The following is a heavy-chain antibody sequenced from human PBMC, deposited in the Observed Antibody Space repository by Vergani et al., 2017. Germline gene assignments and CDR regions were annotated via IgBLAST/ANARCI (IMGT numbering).Heavy chain of an antibody. Sequence: EVQLLESGGGLVQPGGSLRLSCAASGFTFSSYAMHWVRQAPGKGLEWVSLISGDGGSTYYADSVKGRFTISRDNSKNSLYLQMNSLRTEDTALYYCAKDIVPYSSGHFQHWGQGTLVTVSS. J-gene: IGHJ1*01. CDR1: GFTFSSYA. CDR2: ISGDGGST. D-gene: IGHD6-19*01. CDR3: AKDIVPYSSGHFQH. V-gene: IGHV3-43*02.